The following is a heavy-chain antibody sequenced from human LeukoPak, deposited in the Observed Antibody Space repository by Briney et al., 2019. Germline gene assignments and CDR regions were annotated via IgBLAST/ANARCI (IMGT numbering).Heavy chain of an antibody. D-gene: IGHD3-10*01. J-gene: IGHJ4*02. CDR2: MNPNSGNT. V-gene: IGHV1-8*01. CDR3: ARGDEWFGELLSSELDY. CDR1: GYTFTSYD. Sequence: ASVKVSCKASGYTFTSYDINWVRQATGQGLEWMGWMNPNSGNTGYAQKLQGRVTMTRNTSISTAYMELSSLRSEDTAVYYCARGDEWFGELLSSELDYWGQGTLVTVSS.